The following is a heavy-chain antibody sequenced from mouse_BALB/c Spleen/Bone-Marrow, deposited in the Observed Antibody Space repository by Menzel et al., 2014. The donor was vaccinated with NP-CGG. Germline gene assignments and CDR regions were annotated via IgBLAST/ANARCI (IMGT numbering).Heavy chain of an antibody. CDR1: GFFLXSYG. Sequence: QVQLQQSGPGLVQPSQSLSITCTVSGFFLXSYGVHWVRQSPGKGLEWLGVIWSDGSTDYNAAFISRLNISLDNSKSXIFFKMNSLQPNDTAIYFCARRDGYLFAYWGQGTLVTVSA. CDR2: IWSDGST. D-gene: IGHD2-3*01. V-gene: IGHV2-2*02. CDR3: ARRDGYLFAY. J-gene: IGHJ3*01.